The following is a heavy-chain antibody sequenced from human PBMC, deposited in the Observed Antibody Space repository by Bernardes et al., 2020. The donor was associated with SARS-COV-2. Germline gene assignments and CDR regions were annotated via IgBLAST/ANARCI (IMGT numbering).Heavy chain of an antibody. D-gene: IGHD6-6*01. Sequence: GAFLKTSCHDAGYSLTRHWIAWVRPIPGKGLEWMGMIYPDDSETRFSPSFQGRVTISADKSINTAYLQWTSLKASDTAMYYCATHSDSSERGAFDLWGQGTLVTVSS. J-gene: IGHJ3*01. CDR2: IYPDDSET. CDR3: ATHSDSSERGAFDL. V-gene: IGHV5-51*01. CDR1: GYSLTRHW.